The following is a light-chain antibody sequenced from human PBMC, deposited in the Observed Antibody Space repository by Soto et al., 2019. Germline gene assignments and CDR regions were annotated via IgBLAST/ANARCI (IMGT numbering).Light chain of an antibody. CDR2: DAS. CDR1: QSVRSY. CDR3: QQRSDWPLT. V-gene: IGKV3-11*01. J-gene: IGKJ5*01. Sequence: EIVLTQSPVTLSLSPGERATLSCRASQSVRSYLAWYQQKPGQAPRLLIYDASNRATGVAARFSGSGSGTDFTLTISSLEPEDFAAYYCQQRSDWPLTLGQGTRLDIK.